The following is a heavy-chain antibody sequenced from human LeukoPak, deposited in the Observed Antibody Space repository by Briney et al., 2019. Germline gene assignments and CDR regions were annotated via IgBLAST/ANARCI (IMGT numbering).Heavy chain of an antibody. CDR2: ISGTSTYI. Sequence: GGSLRLSCATSGFTFDKYFIHWVRQAPGKWLDWVSSISGTSTYIDYADSVKGRFTISRDIAKNSLYLQMNSLRAEDTAVYYCARDLYSQFWGQGTLVTVSS. V-gene: IGHV3-21*01. CDR1: GFTFDKYF. CDR3: ARDLYSQF. J-gene: IGHJ4*02. D-gene: IGHD2-21*01.